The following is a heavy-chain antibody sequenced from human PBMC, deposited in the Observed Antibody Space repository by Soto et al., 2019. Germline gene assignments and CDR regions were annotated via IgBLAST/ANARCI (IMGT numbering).Heavy chain of an antibody. J-gene: IGHJ4*02. CDR3: ARSSKVGPDPFDY. CDR1: GGSISSSSYY. CDR2: IYYSGST. V-gene: IGHV4-39*01. Sequence: SETLSLTCTVSGGSISSSSYYWGWIRQPPGKGLEWIGSIYYSGSTYYNPSLKSRVTISVDTSKNQFSLKLSSVTAADTAVYYCARSSKVGPDPFDYWGQGTLVTVSS. D-gene: IGHD1-26*01.